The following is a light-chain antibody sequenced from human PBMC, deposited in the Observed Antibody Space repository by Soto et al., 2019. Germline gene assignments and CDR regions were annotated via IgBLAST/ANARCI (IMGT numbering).Light chain of an antibody. Sequence: QSALTQPPSVSGSLGQSVTISCTGTSSDVGGYNYVSWYQQHPGKAPKLLIYDVSQRPSGVPDRFSGSKSGNTASLTVSGLQAEDEADYYCSSYAGSNNLVFGTGTKVTVL. CDR1: SSDVGGYNY. CDR2: DVS. J-gene: IGLJ1*01. CDR3: SSYAGSNNLV. V-gene: IGLV2-8*01.